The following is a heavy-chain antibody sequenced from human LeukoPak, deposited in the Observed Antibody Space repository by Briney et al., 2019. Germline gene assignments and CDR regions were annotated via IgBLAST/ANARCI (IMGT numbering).Heavy chain of an antibody. Sequence: ASLRLSRAASGFTHDDYSMLLDRQAPGQGLGWVSLIRGGGCSTYYADSVKGRFTISRDNSKNSLYLQMNSLRTDDTALYYCAKDIFTGGDLDAFDIWGQGTMVTVSS. CDR1: GFTHDDYS. J-gene: IGHJ3*02. V-gene: IGHV3-43*02. CDR2: IRGGGCST. D-gene: IGHD2-21*02. CDR3: AKDIFTGGDLDAFDI.